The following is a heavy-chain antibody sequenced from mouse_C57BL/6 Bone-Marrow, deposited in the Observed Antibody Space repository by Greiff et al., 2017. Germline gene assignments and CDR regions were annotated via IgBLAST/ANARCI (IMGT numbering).Heavy chain of an antibody. J-gene: IGHJ2*01. CDR1: GYAFTNYL. CDR3: ARWGSNLDY. Sequence: VQLVESGAELVRPGTSVKVSCKASGYAFTNYLIEWVKQRPGQGLEWIGVINPGSGGTNYNEKFKGKATLTADKSSSTAYMQLSSLTSEDSAVDFCARWGSNLDYWGQGTTLTVSS. D-gene: IGHD2-5*01. V-gene: IGHV1-54*01. CDR2: INPGSGGT.